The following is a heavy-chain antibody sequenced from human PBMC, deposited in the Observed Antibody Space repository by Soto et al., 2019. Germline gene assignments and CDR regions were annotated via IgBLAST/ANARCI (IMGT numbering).Heavy chain of an antibody. J-gene: IGHJ6*02. V-gene: IGHV1-2*04. D-gene: IGHD2-15*01. CDR3: ARSTVVAATPIYYGMDV. Sequence: ASVKVSCKASGYTFTGYYIHWVRQAPGQGLEWMGWINPNSGGTNYAQKFQGWVTMTRDTSISTAYMELSRLRSDDTAVYYCARSTVVAATPIYYGMDVWGQGTTVTVSS. CDR1: GYTFTGYY. CDR2: INPNSGGT.